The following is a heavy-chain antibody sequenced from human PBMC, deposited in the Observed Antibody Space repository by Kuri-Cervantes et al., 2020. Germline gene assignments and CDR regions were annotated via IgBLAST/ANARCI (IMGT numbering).Heavy chain of an antibody. CDR1: GGSISSYY. CDR3: AGTTVTTKVLDY. V-gene: IGHV4-4*07. Sequence: ETLSLTCTVSGGSISSYYWSWIRQPAGKGLEWIGRIYTSGSTNYNPSLKSRVTISVDTSKNQFSLKLSSVTAADTAVYYCAGTTVTTKVLDYWGQGTLVTVSS. D-gene: IGHD4-17*01. J-gene: IGHJ4*02. CDR2: IYTSGST.